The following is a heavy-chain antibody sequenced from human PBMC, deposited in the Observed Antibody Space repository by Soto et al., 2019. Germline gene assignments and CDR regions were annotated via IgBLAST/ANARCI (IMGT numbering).Heavy chain of an antibody. CDR2: TNGDGSTT. V-gene: IGHV3-74*01. D-gene: IGHD6-6*01. Sequence: EVQLVESGGGLVQPGGSLRLSCAASGFIFSGYWMNWVRQAPGRGLVWVSRTNGDGSTTSYADSVKGRFTISRDNAKNTLYLQMNSLRADDTAVYYCARSRAGYNLVADYCGRGSLVSVSS. CDR3: ARSRAGYNLVADY. CDR1: GFIFSGYW. J-gene: IGHJ4*02.